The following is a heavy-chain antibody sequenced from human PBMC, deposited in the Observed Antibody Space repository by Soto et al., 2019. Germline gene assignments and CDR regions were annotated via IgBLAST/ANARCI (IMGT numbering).Heavy chain of an antibody. D-gene: IGHD1-26*01. V-gene: IGHV3-21*01. CDR3: TRDQGGSYDSWFDP. CDR2: ISSGGTYI. Sequence: EVQVMESGGGLVQPGGSLRLSCNFTFSMYSMNWVRQAPGKGLEWVASISSGGTYIKYADSVKGRFTISRDNAKNSVSLKMNSLRVDDTAVYFCTRDQGGSYDSWFDPWGQGTLVTVSS. CDR1: TFSMYS. J-gene: IGHJ5*02.